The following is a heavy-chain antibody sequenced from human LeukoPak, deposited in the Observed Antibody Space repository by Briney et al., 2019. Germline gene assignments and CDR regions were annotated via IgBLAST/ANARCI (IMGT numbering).Heavy chain of an antibody. CDR2: IWYDGSNK. V-gene: IGHV3-33*01. CDR3: ARVRMEKMVRGVRSAFDI. Sequence: GGSLRLSCAASGFTFSSYGMHWVRQAPGKGLEWVAVIWYDGSNKYYAGSVKGRFTISRDNSKNTLYLQMNSLRAEDTAVYYCARVRMEKMVRGVRSAFDIWGQGTMVTVSS. D-gene: IGHD3-10*01. J-gene: IGHJ3*02. CDR1: GFTFSSYG.